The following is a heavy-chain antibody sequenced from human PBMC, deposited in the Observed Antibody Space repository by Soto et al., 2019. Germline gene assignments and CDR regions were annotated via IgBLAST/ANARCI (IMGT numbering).Heavy chain of an antibody. CDR1: GFTFSSYA. Sequence: GGSLRLSCAASGFTFSSYAMRWVRQAPGKGLEWVAVISYDGSNKYYADSVKGRFTISRDNSKNTLYLQMNSLRAEDTAVYYCARDSHPTYYYGSGSYPSDYWGQGTLVTVSS. D-gene: IGHD3-10*01. CDR2: ISYDGSNK. V-gene: IGHV3-30-3*01. CDR3: ARDSHPTYYYGSGSYPSDY. J-gene: IGHJ4*02.